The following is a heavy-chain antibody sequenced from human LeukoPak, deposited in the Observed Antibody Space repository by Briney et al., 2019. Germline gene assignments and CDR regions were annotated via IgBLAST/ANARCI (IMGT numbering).Heavy chain of an antibody. CDR3: AKDNSGTPYYYDSSGYYYLYYFDY. J-gene: IGHJ4*02. D-gene: IGHD3-22*01. Sequence: GGSLRLSCAASGFTFSSYGMHWVRQAPGKGLEWVAFIRYDGSNKYYADSVKGRFTISRDNSKNTLYLQMNSLRAEDTAVYYCAKDNSGTPYYYDSSGYYYLYYFDYWGQGTLVTVSS. CDR2: IRYDGSNK. CDR1: GFTFSSYG. V-gene: IGHV3-30*02.